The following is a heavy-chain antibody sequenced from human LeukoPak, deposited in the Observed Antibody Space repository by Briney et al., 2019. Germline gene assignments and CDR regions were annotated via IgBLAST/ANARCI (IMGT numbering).Heavy chain of an antibody. Sequence: GASVKVSCKASGYTFTAYSIHWVRQAPGQGLEWIGWISPNSGGTDYAQKFQGRVTMTRDMSITTVYVELSSLTSDDTAAYYCARDGRDAVDPWGQGTLVTVSS. CDR2: ISPNSGGT. CDR1: GYTFTAYS. CDR3: ARDGRDAVDP. J-gene: IGHJ5*02. V-gene: IGHV1-2*02.